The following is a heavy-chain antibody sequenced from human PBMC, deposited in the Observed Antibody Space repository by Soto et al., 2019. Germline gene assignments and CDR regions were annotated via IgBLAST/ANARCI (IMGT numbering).Heavy chain of an antibody. CDR2: FSYSGTT. Sequence: QVQLQESGPGLVKPSETLSLTCSVSGDSISRYYWNWIRQPPGKGLEWIGYFSYSGTTNYNPSLKRRITLSADTSKNQFFLKLSSVTAADTAVYYCGRHLFSDVWGQGTTVTVSS. CDR3: GRHLFSDV. D-gene: IGHD2-21*01. J-gene: IGHJ6*02. CDR1: GDSISRYY. V-gene: IGHV4-59*08.